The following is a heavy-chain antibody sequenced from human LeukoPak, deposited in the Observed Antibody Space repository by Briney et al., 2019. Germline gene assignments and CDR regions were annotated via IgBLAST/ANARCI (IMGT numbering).Heavy chain of an antibody. J-gene: IGHJ5*02. Sequence: PGGSLRLSCAASGFTFSSYAMHWVRQAPGKGLEWVAVISYDGSNKYYADSVKGRFTISRDNAENSMYLQMNNLRAEDTAVYYCAGLAIRAIDFSNPEFDPWGQGTLVTVSS. D-gene: IGHD4-11*01. V-gene: IGHV3-30-3*01. CDR1: GFTFSSYA. CDR2: ISYDGSNK. CDR3: AGLAIRAIDFSNPEFDP.